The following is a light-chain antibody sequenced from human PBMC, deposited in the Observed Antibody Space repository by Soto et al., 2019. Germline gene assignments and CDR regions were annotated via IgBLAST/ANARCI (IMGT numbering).Light chain of an antibody. V-gene: IGLV2-8*01. J-gene: IGLJ1*01. CDR3: SSYAGSKNYV. CDR2: EVT. Sequence: QSVLTQPPSASGSPGQSVTISCTGTSSDVGGYNYVSWYHQHPGKAPKLMIYEVTKRPSGVPDRFSGSKSGNTASLTVSGLQAEDEADYYCSSYAGSKNYVFGTGTKVTVL. CDR1: SSDVGGYNY.